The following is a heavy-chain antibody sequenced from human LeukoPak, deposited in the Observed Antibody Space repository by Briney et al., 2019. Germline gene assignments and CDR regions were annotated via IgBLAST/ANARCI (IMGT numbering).Heavy chain of an antibody. D-gene: IGHD2-2*01. CDR3: ASRGGEVDFVPGIDY. V-gene: IGHV1-69*15. CDR2: VIPIFGTA. CDR1: GGTFSNYA. J-gene: IGHJ4*02. Sequence: SVKVSCKASGGTFSNYAIGWVPQAPGPGPEWMGRVIPIFGTANYAQKFQGRVTITADESTSTAYMELSSLRSEDTAVYYCASRGGEVDFVPGIDYWGQGTLVIVSS.